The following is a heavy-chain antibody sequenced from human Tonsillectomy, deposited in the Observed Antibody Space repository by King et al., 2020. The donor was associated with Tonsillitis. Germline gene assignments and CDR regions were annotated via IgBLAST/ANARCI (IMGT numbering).Heavy chain of an antibody. CDR2: ISAYNGNT. CDR1: GYTFTSYG. V-gene: IGHV1-18*01. Sequence: QLVQSGAEVKKPGASVKVSCKASGYTFTSYGISWVRQAPGQGLEWMGWISAYNGNTNYAQKLQGRVTMTTDTSTSTAYMELRSLRSDDTAVYYCAREYGYCSSTSCRNQNFDYWGQGTLVTVSS. CDR3: AREYGYCSSTSCRNQNFDY. J-gene: IGHJ4*02. D-gene: IGHD2-2*03.